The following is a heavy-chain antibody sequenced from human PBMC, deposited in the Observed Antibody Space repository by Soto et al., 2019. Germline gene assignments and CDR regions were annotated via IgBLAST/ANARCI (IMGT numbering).Heavy chain of an antibody. V-gene: IGHV1-69*01. CDR3: ARGGYSYGDYYYYYGMDV. D-gene: IGHD5-18*01. Sequence: QVQLVQSGAEVKKPGSSVKVSCKASGGTFSSYAISWVRQAPGQGLEWMGGIIPIFGTANYAQKFQGRVTITADESTGTAYMELSSLRSEDTAVYYCARGGYSYGDYYYYYGMDVWGQGTTVTVSS. CDR1: GGTFSSYA. J-gene: IGHJ6*02. CDR2: IIPIFGTA.